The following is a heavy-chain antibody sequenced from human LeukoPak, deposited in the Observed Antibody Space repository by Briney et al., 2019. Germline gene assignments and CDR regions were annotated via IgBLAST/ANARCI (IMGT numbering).Heavy chain of an antibody. CDR1: GGSFSGYY. CDR3: ARGAGYCSGGSCYYYGMDV. V-gene: IGHV4-34*01. J-gene: IGHJ6*04. Sequence: SETLSLTCAVYGGSFSGYYWSWIRQPPGKGLEWIGEINHSGSTNYNPSLKSRVTIPVDTSKNQFSLKLSSVTAADTAVYYCARGAGYCSGGSCYYYGMDVWGKGTTVTVSS. D-gene: IGHD2-15*01. CDR2: INHSGST.